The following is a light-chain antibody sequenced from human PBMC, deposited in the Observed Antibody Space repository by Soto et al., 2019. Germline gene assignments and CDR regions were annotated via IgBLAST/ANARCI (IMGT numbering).Light chain of an antibody. CDR3: QQRHNWPIT. CDR2: GAS. CDR1: QSVSSK. J-gene: IGKJ5*01. V-gene: IGKV3-11*01. Sequence: EIVLTQFPGTLSVSPGEGATLSCRASQSVSSKLAWYQQKPGQAPRLLIYGASTRATGIPARFSGSGSGTDFTLTISGLEPADLGVYYCQQRHNWPITFGQGTRLEIK.